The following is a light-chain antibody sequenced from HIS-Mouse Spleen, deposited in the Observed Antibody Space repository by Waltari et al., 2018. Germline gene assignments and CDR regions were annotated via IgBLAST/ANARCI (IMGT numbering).Light chain of an antibody. Sequence: QSALTQPRSVSGSPGQSVTISCTGTSSEVGGYNDVSWYQQHPGKAPKLMIYDVSKRPSGVPDRFSGSKSGNTASLTISGLQAEDEADYYCCSYAGSYTGVFGTGTKVTVL. CDR3: CSYAGSYTGV. V-gene: IGLV2-11*01. CDR1: SSEVGGYND. J-gene: IGLJ1*01. CDR2: DVS.